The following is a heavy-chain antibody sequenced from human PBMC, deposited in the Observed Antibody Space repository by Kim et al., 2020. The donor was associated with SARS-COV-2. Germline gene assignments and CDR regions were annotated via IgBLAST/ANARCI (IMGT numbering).Heavy chain of an antibody. J-gene: IGHJ5*01. CDR3: ARGGTGAYCGGDCYSPWF. Sequence: SETLSLTCTVSGGSISSYYLSWIRQPPGKGLEWIGYIYYSGSTNYNPSLKSRVTISVDTSKNQFSLKLSSVTAADTAVYYCARGGTGAYCGGDCYSPWF. CDR1: GGSISSYY. D-gene: IGHD2-21*02. CDR2: IYYSGST. V-gene: IGHV4-59*13.